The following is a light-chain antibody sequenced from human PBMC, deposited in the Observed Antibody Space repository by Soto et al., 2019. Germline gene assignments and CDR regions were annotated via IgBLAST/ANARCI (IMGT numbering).Light chain of an antibody. J-gene: IGKJ1*01. Sequence: DILLTQSTSSLSASVGDRVTITCRASESISFYVNWYQQKPGKPPKLLIYAASNLFSGVPSRFSVSGQGTDFTLTISGLQHEDFETYYCQQKYSTFGQVTKV. V-gene: IGKV1-39*01. CDR1: ESISFY. CDR2: AAS. CDR3: QQKYST.